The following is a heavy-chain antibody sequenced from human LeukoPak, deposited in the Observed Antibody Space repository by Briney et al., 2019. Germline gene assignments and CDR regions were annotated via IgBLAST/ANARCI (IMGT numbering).Heavy chain of an antibody. J-gene: IGHJ6*04. D-gene: IGHD3-10*01. Sequence: GGSLRLSCSASGFTFSSYAMHWVRQAPGKGLEYVSAISSNGGSAYYADSVKGRFTISRDNSKNTLYLQMSSLRAEDTAVYYCVKEYYYGSGSYFGGYGMDVWGKGTTVTVSS. CDR1: GFTFSSYA. V-gene: IGHV3-64D*06. CDR2: ISSNGGSA. CDR3: VKEYYYGSGSYFGGYGMDV.